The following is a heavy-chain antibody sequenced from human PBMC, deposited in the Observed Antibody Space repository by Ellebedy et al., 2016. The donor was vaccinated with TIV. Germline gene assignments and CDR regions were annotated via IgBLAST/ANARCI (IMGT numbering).Heavy chain of an antibody. CDR2: ISAYNGNT. Sequence: AASVKVSCKASGYTFTSYGISWVRQAPGQGLEWMGWISAYNGNTNYAQKLQGRVTMTRDTSTSTVFMELSSLRSEDTAVYFCAREIVRVPAAPYGMDVWGQGTTVTVSS. D-gene: IGHD2-2*01. J-gene: IGHJ6*02. V-gene: IGHV1-18*01. CDR1: GYTFTSYG. CDR3: AREIVRVPAAPYGMDV.